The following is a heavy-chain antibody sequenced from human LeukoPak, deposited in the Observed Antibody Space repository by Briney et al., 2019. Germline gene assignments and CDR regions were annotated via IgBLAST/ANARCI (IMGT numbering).Heavy chain of an antibody. Sequence: PSETLSLTCTVSGGSISSGGYYWSLIRQHPGKGLEWIGYIYYSGSTYYNASLKSRVTISVDTSKNQFSLRLTSVTAADTAVYYCARDRYDSYPMDVWGQGTTVTVSS. CDR2: IYYSGST. CDR1: GGSISSGGYY. D-gene: IGHD3-3*01. J-gene: IGHJ6*02. V-gene: IGHV4-31*03. CDR3: ARDRYDSYPMDV.